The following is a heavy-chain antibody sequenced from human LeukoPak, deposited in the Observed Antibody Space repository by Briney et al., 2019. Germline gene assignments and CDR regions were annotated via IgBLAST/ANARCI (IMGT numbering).Heavy chain of an antibody. V-gene: IGHV3-23*01. CDR2: ISGSGGST. CDR3: AKGGYSSSWSEFDY. Sequence: GGSLRLSCEASGFAFSDCWLTWVRQAPGKGLEWVSAISGSGGSTYYADSVKGRFTISRDNSKNTLYLQMNSLRAEDTAVYYCAKGGYSSSWSEFDYWGQGTLVTASS. CDR1: GFAFSDCW. J-gene: IGHJ4*02. D-gene: IGHD6-13*01.